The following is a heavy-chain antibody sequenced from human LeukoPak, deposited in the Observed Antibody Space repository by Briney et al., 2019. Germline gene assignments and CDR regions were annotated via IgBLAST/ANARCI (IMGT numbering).Heavy chain of an antibody. J-gene: IGHJ3*02. CDR2: INPSSGST. V-gene: IGHV1-46*02. CDR1: GYTFNSYY. CDR3: ATTLASPAYCSSTSCYTNTDAFDI. Sequence: ASVTVSCKASGYTFNSYYMHWVRQAPGQGLEWMGIINPSSGSTSYAQNFQGRVTMTRDTSTSTVYMELSSLRSEDTAVYYCATTLASPAYCSSTSCYTNTDAFDIWGQGTMVTVSS. D-gene: IGHD2-2*02.